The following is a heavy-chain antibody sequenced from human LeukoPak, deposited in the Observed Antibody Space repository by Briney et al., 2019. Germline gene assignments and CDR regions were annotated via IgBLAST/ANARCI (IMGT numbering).Heavy chain of an antibody. CDR3: TTDGVGVEGATYDN. CDR1: GFTFINAW. CDR2: IKAKAHGGTI. V-gene: IGHV3-15*01. Sequence: GGSLRLSCAASGFTFINAWIAWVRQAPGKGLEWVGRIKAKAHGGTIEYAAPVKGRFTISRDDSKNTLYLQMNSLKTEDTAVYYCTTDGVGVEGATYDNWGQGTLVSVSS. D-gene: IGHD1-26*01. J-gene: IGHJ4*02.